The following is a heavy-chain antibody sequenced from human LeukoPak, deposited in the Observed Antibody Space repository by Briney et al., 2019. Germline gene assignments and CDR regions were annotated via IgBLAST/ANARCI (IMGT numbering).Heavy chain of an antibody. CDR1: GFTFSSYA. CDR3: AKDLAALRGSYCLFDY. CDR2: MSGSGGST. J-gene: IGHJ4*02. Sequence: GGSLRLSCAPSGFTFSSYAMSWVRQAPGKGLEGVSAMSGSGGSTYYADSVKGRFTISRDNSKNTLYLQMNSLRAEDTAVYYCAKDLAALRGSYCLFDYWGQGTLVTVSS. D-gene: IGHD3-10*01. V-gene: IGHV3-23*01.